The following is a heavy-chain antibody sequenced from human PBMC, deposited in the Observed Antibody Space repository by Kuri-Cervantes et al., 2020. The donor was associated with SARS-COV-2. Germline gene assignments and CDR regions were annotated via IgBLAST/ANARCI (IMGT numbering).Heavy chain of an antibody. Sequence: GESLKISCEATGFTSSAYTMNWVRQGPGKALQWVSSISGSGSYMYYADSVKGRFTISRDNSKNTLYLQMNSLRAEDTAVYYCARDRYWGPQYYYYYMDVWGKGTAVTGSS. D-gene: IGHD7-27*01. J-gene: IGHJ6*03. CDR3: ARDRYWGPQYYYYYMDV. V-gene: IGHV3-21*01. CDR2: ISGSGSYM. CDR1: GFTSSAYT.